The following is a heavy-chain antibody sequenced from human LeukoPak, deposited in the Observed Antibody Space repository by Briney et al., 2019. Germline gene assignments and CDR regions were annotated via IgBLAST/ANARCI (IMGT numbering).Heavy chain of an antibody. CDR3: ARCITMVRGGQYDFDY. V-gene: IGHV4-39*01. CDR1: GGSISSSSYY. Sequence: SGTLSLTCTVSGGSISSSSYYWGWIRQPPGKGLEWIGSIYYSGCTYYNPSLKSRVTISVDTSKNQFSLKLSSVTAADTAVYYCARCITMVRGGQYDFDYWGQGTLVTVSS. J-gene: IGHJ4*02. CDR2: IYYSGCT. D-gene: IGHD3-10*01.